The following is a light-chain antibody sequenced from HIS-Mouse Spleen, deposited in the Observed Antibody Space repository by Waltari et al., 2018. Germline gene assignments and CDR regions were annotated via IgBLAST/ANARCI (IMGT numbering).Light chain of an antibody. CDR2: EDS. Sequence: SYELTQPPSVSVSPGQTARITCSGDALPKKYAYWYQQKSGQAPVLVIYEDSKRHSGIPEGFSGSSSGTMATLTISGAQVEDEADYDCYSTDSSGNHRVFGGGTKLTVL. CDR1: ALPKKY. CDR3: YSTDSSGNHRV. J-gene: IGLJ2*01. V-gene: IGLV3-10*01.